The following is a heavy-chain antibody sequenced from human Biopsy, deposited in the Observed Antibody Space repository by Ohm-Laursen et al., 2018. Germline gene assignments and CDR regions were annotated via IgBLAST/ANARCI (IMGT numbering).Heavy chain of an antibody. V-gene: IGHV4-39*01. D-gene: IGHD3-3*01. J-gene: IGHJ4*02. CDR2: VYYSGST. Sequence: GTLSLTCSVSGGSISSRNHYWGWLRQPPGKGLEWIGHVYYSGSTFYNSSLESRVTVSVDTSKNHFHLRLTSMSASDTAVYYCARHSLDDFWSGAHYYFDYWGLGTLVTVSS. CDR3: ARHSLDDFWSGAHYYFDY. CDR1: GGSISSRNHY.